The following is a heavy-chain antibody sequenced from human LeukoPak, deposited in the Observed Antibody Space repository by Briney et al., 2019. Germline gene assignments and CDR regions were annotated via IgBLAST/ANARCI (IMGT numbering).Heavy chain of an antibody. V-gene: IGHV3-74*01. J-gene: IGHJ3*01. Sequence: GGSLRLSCAASGFTFSTYWMHWVRQAPGEGLVWVSRIHTDGSSTNYADSVRGRFTISRDNAKNTLYLQMSSLRAEDTAVYYCARDFLHLGGWGQGTMVTVSS. CDR2: IHTDGSST. CDR3: ARDFLHLGG. D-gene: IGHD3-16*01. CDR1: GFTFSTYW.